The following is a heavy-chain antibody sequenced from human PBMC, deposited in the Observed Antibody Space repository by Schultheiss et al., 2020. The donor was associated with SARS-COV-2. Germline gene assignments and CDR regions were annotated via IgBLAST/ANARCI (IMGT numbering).Heavy chain of an antibody. J-gene: IGHJ4*02. CDR3: ARGGAPRSPVDY. CDR1: SSGGYY. CDR2: ISWNSGSI. Sequence: SSGGYYWSWIRQHPGKGLEWVSGISWNSGSIGYVDSVKGRFTISRDNSKNTLYLQVSSLRAEDTAVYYCARGGAPRSPVDYWGQGTLVTVSS. D-gene: IGHD1-26*01. V-gene: IGHV3-9*01.